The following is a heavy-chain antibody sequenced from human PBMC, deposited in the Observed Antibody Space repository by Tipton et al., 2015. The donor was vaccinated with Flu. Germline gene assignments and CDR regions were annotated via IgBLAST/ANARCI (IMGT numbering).Heavy chain of an antibody. D-gene: IGHD2-21*02. V-gene: IGHV1-18*01. CDR1: GYTFTSYG. Sequence: QVQLVQSGAEVKKPGASVKVSCKASGYTFTSYGISWVRPAPGQGLEWMGWISAYNGNTNYAQKLPGRVTMTTDTSTSTAYMELRSLRSDDPAVYYCARDRGGVVTAASFDYWGQGTLGTGSS. CDR2: ISAYNGNT. J-gene: IGHJ4*02. CDR3: ARDRGGVVTAASFDY.